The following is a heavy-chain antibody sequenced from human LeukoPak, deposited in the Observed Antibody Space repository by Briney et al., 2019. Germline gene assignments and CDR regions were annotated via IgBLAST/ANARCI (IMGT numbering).Heavy chain of an antibody. J-gene: IGHJ3*01. Sequence: PGGSLRLSCAASGFTFSSAWMSWVRQAPGKGLEWVGRIISNVGGGTTEYPAPVKGRFAISRDDSKKTLYLQMNSLKADDTAIYYCTTHPRENTIDFWGQGTIVTVSS. CDR2: IISNVGGGTT. CDR1: GFTFSSAW. V-gene: IGHV3-15*01. D-gene: IGHD1-26*01. CDR3: TTHPRENTIDF.